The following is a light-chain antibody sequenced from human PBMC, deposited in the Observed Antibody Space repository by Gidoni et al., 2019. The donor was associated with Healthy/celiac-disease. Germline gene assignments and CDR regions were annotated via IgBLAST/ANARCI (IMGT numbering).Light chain of an antibody. Sequence: EIVLTQSPGTLSLSPGERATLSCRASQSVSSSYLAWYQQKPGQAPRLLIYGASSRATGIPERFSGSGCGTDFTLTISRLEPEDFAVYYCQQYGSSPGGTFGQGTKVEIK. CDR1: QSVSSSY. CDR3: QQYGSSPGGT. J-gene: IGKJ1*01. V-gene: IGKV3-20*01. CDR2: GAS.